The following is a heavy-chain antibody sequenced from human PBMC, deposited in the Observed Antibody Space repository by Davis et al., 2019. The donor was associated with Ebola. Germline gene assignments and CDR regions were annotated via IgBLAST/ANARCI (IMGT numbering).Heavy chain of an antibody. Sequence: PGGSLRLSCAASGFTFSSYAMNWVRQAPGKGLEWVSSISPSSDYIYYADSVKGRFTTSRENAKNSLYLQMNSLRAEDTAVYYCVRDGEAFDSRVAYEVPFDSWGQGTLVTVSS. D-gene: IGHD3-22*01. CDR3: VRDGEAFDSRVAYEVPFDS. J-gene: IGHJ5*01. V-gene: IGHV3-21*01. CDR2: ISPSSDYI. CDR1: GFTFSSYA.